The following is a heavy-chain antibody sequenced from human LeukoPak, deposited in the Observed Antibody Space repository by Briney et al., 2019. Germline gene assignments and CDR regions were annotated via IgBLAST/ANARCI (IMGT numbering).Heavy chain of an antibody. CDR1: GYTFTSCA. D-gene: IGHD3-10*01. CDR2: ISTNTGNP. V-gene: IGHV7-4-1*02. J-gene: IGHJ5*02. Sequence: ASVKVSCKASGYTFTSCAMNWVRQAPGQGLEWMGWISTNTGNPTYAQGFTGRFVFSLDTSVSTAYLQISSLKAEDTAVYYCARVHAVRGVKVQPVTGFDPWGQGTLVTVSS. CDR3: ARVHAVRGVKVQPVTGFDP.